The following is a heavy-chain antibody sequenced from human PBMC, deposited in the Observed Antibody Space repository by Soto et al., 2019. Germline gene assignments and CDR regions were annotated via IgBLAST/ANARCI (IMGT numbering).Heavy chain of an antibody. CDR1: GYSLTSYY. J-gene: IGHJ6*02. V-gene: IGHV1-46*03. CDR2: INPSGGST. Sequence: XSVMLSCKASGYSLTSYYMHWGRQAPGQGLEWMGIINPSGGSTSYAQKFQGRVTMTRDTSTSTVYMELSSLRSEDTAVYYCASYYYGMDVWGQGTTVTVSS. CDR3: ASYYYGMDV.